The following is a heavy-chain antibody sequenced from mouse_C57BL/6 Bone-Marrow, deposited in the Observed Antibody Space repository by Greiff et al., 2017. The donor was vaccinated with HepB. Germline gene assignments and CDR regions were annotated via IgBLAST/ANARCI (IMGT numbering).Heavy chain of an antibody. CDR2: IYPGDGDT. CDR3: ASYGSSYWYFDV. V-gene: IGHV1-82*01. D-gene: IGHD1-1*01. J-gene: IGHJ1*03. Sequence: QVQLKQSGPELVKPGASVKISCKASGYAFSSSWMNWVKQRPGKGLEWIGRIYPGDGDTNYNGKFKGKATLTADKSSSTAYMQLSSLTSEDSAVYFCASYGSSYWYFDVWGTGTTVTVSS. CDR1: GYAFSSSW.